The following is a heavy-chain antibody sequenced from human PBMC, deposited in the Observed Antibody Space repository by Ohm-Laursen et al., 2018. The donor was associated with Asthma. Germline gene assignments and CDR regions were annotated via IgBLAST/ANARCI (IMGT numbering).Heavy chain of an antibody. V-gene: IGHV1-18*04. CDR3: ARWGGYCSDSTCYSGWFDP. D-gene: IGHD2-15*01. Sequence: ASVKVSCKASGYTFTNYGITWVRQAPGQGLEWMGWISAYSHNTNYAQNLQGRVTITTDTSTSTVYMELRSLRSDDTAVYFCARWGGYCSDSTCYSGWFDPWGQGTLVTVSS. CDR1: GYTFTNYG. J-gene: IGHJ5*02. CDR2: ISAYSHNT.